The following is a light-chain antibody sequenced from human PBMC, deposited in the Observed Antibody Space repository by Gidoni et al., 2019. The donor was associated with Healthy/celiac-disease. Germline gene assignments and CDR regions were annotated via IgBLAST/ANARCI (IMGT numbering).Light chain of an antibody. CDR1: QSISSY. CDR2: AAS. J-gene: IGKJ2*01. CDR3: QQSYSTPGYT. Sequence: DIQMTQSPSSLSASVGDRVTITCRASQSISSYLNWNQQKPGKAPKLLIYAASSLQSGVPSRFSGSGSGTDFTLTISSLQPEDFATYYCQQSYSTPGYTFGQXTKLEIK. V-gene: IGKV1-39*01.